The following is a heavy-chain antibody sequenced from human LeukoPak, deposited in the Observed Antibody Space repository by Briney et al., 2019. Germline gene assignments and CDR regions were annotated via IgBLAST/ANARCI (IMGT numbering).Heavy chain of an antibody. CDR3: ARGYCSSTSCLLFDY. CDR2: ISSSSSYI. J-gene: IGHJ4*02. D-gene: IGHD2-2*01. CDR1: GFTFGSYS. Sequence: GGSLRLSCAASGFTFGSYSMNWVRQAPGKGLEWVSPISSSSSYIYYADSVKGRFTISRDNAKNSLYLQMNSLRAEDTAVYYCARGYCSSTSCLLFDYWGQGTLVTVSS. V-gene: IGHV3-21*01.